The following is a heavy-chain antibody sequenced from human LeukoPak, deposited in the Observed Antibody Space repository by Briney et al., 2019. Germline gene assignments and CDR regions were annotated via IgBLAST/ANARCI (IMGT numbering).Heavy chain of an antibody. CDR3: ARGRMTTLYYFDY. V-gene: IGHV3-11*01. J-gene: IGHJ4*02. CDR2: ISTRGTII. CDR1: GFTFSDYF. Sequence: GGSLRLSCAASGFTFSDYFMSWIRQAPGKGLEWVSYISTRGTIIYYADSVKGRFTISRDNAKDSLYLQMNSLRAEDTAVYYCARGRMTTLYYFDYWGQGALVTVSS. D-gene: IGHD4-11*01.